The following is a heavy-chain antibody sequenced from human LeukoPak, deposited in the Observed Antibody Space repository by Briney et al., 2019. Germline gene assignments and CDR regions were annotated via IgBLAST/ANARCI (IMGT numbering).Heavy chain of an antibody. CDR3: AGMVRGKIDY. D-gene: IGHD3-10*01. J-gene: IGHJ4*02. V-gene: IGHV3-7*03. CDR1: GFIFKDFW. CDR2: IKQDGSEK. Sequence: GGSLRLSCAASGFIFKDFWMIWVRQAPGKGLEWVANIKQDGSEKYYVDSVKGRFTISRDNAKNSLYLQMNSLRAEDTAVYYCAGMVRGKIDYWGQGTLVTVSS.